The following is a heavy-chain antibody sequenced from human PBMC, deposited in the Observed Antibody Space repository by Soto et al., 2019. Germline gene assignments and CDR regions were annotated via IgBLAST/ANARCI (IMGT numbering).Heavy chain of an antibody. CDR1: GYTFTDYH. V-gene: IGHV1-2*02. CDR2: INANNGGA. D-gene: IGHD6-25*01. CDR3: AREGGSETLQPSYNWFDT. J-gene: IGHJ5*02. Sequence: SVKVSCKASGYTFTDYHIHWVRQAPGQGLEFMGWINANNGGAGSAQQFQGRVTVTRDTSTTTVYMELSNLRSDDTAVYYCAREGGSETLQPSYNWFDTWGQGTLVTVSS.